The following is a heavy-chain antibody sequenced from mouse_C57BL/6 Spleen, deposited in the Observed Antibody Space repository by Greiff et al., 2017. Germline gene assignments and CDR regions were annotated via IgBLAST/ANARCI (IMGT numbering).Heavy chain of an antibody. D-gene: IGHD2-4*01. CDR1: GFTFSSYA. Sequence: EVQRVESGAGLVRPGGSLKLSCAASGFTFSSYAMSWVRQTPEKWLEWVAYIRSGGDYIYYADTVKGRFTISRDNASNTLYLQMSSLHSEDTALSSCARDLSEYDYDGGYAKGYWGQGTSVTVSS. J-gene: IGHJ4*01. V-gene: IGHV5S21*01. CDR2: IRSGGDYI. CDR3: ARDLSEYDYDGGYAKGY.